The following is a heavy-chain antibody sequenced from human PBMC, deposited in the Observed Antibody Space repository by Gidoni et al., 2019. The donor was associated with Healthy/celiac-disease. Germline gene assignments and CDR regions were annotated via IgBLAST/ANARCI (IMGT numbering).Heavy chain of an antibody. Sequence: QVQLQESGPGLVKPSQTLSLTCTVSGGSIRRGSYHWSWIRQPAGKGLEWIGRIYTSGSNNYNPSLKSRVTISVDTSKNQFSLKLSSVTAADTAVYYCARGAHNYDFWSGSLSGGFDPWGQGTLVTVSS. J-gene: IGHJ5*02. CDR2: IYTSGSN. D-gene: IGHD3-3*01. V-gene: IGHV4-61*02. CDR1: GGSIRRGSYH. CDR3: ARGAHNYDFWSGSLSGGFDP.